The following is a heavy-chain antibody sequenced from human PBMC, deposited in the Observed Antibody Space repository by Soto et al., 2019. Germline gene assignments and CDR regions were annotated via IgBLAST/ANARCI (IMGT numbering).Heavy chain of an antibody. CDR3: ARHNYGSGSTYFDS. J-gene: IGHJ4*02. CDR1: GGSISSYY. D-gene: IGHD3-10*01. CDR2: IYYSGST. V-gene: IGHV4-59*08. Sequence: QVQLQESGPGLVKPSETLSLTCTVSGGSISSYYWSWIRQPPGKGLEWTGYIYYSGSTNYNPSLKSRVPISVDTSKNQFSLKLTSMTVADTAVYYCARHNYGSGSTYFDSWGQGTLVTVSS.